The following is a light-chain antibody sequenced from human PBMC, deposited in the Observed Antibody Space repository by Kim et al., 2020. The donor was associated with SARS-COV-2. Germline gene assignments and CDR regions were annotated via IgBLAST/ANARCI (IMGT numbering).Light chain of an antibody. Sequence: WAPRERPPLSCRASKSVSTSYLAWYQQRPGQAPRLLIYGASSRATGIPDRFSGSGSGTDFTLTISRLEPEDFAVYYCQQYGSSPYTFGQGTKLEI. CDR2: GAS. CDR1: KSVSTSY. J-gene: IGKJ2*01. V-gene: IGKV3-20*01. CDR3: QQYGSSPYT.